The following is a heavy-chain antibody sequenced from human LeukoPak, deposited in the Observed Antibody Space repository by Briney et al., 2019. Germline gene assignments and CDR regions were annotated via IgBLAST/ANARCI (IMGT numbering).Heavy chain of an antibody. V-gene: IGHV5-51*01. J-gene: IGHJ2*01. Sequence: GESLKISCKGSGYSFTSYWIGWVRQMPGKGLEWMGIIYPGDSDTRYSPSFQGQVTISAAKSITTAYLQWSSLKASDTAMYSCARLPAAVTTWYFDLWGRGTLVTVSS. D-gene: IGHD4-17*01. CDR1: GYSFTSYW. CDR3: ARLPAAVTTWYFDL. CDR2: IYPGDSDT.